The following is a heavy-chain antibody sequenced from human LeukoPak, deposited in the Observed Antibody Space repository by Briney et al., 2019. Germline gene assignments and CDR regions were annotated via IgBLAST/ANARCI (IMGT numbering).Heavy chain of an antibody. J-gene: IGHJ4*02. CDR3: AREWRGYNWNDVSNFDY. D-gene: IGHD1-20*01. V-gene: IGHV1-69*13. Sequence: ASVKVSCKASGYTFTGYYMHWVRQAPGQGLEWMGGIIPIFGTANYAQKFQGRVTITADESTSTAYMELSSLRSEDTAVYYCAREWRGYNWNDVSNFDYWGQGTLVTVSS. CDR1: GYTFTGYY. CDR2: IIPIFGTA.